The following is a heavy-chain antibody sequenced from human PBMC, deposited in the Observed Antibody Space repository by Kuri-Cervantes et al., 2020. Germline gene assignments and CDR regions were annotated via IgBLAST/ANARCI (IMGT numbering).Heavy chain of an antibody. D-gene: IGHD3-10*01. J-gene: IGHJ4*02. CDR3: ARAGRYGSGRHNYFDY. CDR1: GFTFSSYS. V-gene: IGHV3-21*01. CDR2: ISSSSSYI. Sequence: GESLKISCAASGFTFSSYSMNWVRQAPGKGLEWVSSISSSSSYIYYADSVKGRFIISRDNAKNSLYLQMNSLRAEDTAVYYCARAGRYGSGRHNYFDYWGQGTLVTVSS.